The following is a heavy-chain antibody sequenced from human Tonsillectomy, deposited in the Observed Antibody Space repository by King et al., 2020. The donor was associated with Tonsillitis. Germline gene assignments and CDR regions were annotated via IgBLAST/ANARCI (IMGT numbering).Heavy chain of an antibody. CDR2: INSDGSST. V-gene: IGHV3-74*01. Sequence: VQLVESGGGLVQPGGSLRLSCAASGFTFSTYWMHWVRQAPGKGLVWVSRINSDGSSTSYADSGKGRFTISRDNAKNTLYLQMNSLRAEDTAVYYCARDIYLLPRGIFGANAKFVMDVWGQGTTVTVSS. J-gene: IGHJ6*02. CDR3: ARDIYLLPRGIFGANAKFVMDV. D-gene: IGHD3-3*01. CDR1: GFTFSTYW.